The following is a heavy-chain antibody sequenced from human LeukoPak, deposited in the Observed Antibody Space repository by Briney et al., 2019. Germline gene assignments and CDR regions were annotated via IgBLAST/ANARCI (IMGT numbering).Heavy chain of an antibody. CDR1: GFTFSSYW. V-gene: IGHV3-7*01. J-gene: IGHJ4*02. CDR3: ARERLVVVTTTYYFDY. D-gene: IGHD3-22*01. CDR2: IKQDGSEK. Sequence: GGSLRLSCAASGFTFSSYWMSWVRQAPGKGLEWVANIKQDGSEKYYVDSVKGRFTISRDNAKNSLYLQMNSLRAEDTAVYYCARERLVVVTTTYYFDYWGQGTLVTVSS.